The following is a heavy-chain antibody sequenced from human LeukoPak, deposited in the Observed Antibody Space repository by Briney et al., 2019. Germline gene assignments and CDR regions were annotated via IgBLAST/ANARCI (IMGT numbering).Heavy chain of an antibody. CDR1: GFTFSDAW. CDR2: IKSKGGGETT. J-gene: IGHJ4*02. V-gene: IGHV3-15*01. CDR3: LWVHKMLGGFDS. D-gene: IGHD3-16*01. Sequence: PGGSLRLSCAASGFTFSDAWTSWVRQAPGKGPEWVGRIKSKGGGETTDCAAPVEGRFTISRDDSKNTLYLQMNNLKTEDTAVYYCLWVHKMLGGFDSWGQGTLVTVSS.